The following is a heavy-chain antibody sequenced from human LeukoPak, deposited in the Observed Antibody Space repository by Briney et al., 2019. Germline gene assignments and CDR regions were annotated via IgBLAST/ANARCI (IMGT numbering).Heavy chain of an antibody. D-gene: IGHD6-6*01. CDR1: GFTFSSYA. J-gene: IGHJ4*02. Sequence: GRSLRLSCAASGFTFSSYAMHWVRQAPGKGLEWVAVISYDGSNKYYADSVKGRFTISRDNAKNSLYLQMNSLRAEDTAVYYCAIVERDSSSSMDYWGQGTLVTVSS. CDR2: ISYDGSNK. CDR3: AIVERDSSSSMDY. V-gene: IGHV3-30-3*01.